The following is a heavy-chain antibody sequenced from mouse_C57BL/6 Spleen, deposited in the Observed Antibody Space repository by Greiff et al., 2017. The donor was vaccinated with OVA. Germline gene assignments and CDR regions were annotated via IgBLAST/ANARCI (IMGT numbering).Heavy chain of an antibody. D-gene: IGHD4-1*01. CDR1: GYAFSSYW. V-gene: IGHV1-80*01. CDR2: IYPGDGDT. CDR3: ARQSNWGFDY. Sequence: VKLMESGAELVKPGASVKISCKASGYAFSSYWMNWVKQRPGKGLEWIGQIYPGDGDTNYNGKFKGKATLTADKSSSTAYMQLSSLTSEDSAVYFCARQSNWGFDYWGQGTTLTVSS. J-gene: IGHJ2*01.